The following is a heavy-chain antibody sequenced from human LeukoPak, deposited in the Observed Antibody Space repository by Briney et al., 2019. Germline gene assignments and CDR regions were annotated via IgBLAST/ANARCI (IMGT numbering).Heavy chain of an antibody. Sequence: GASVKVSCKASGGTFSSYAISWVRQAPGQGLEWMGGIIPIFGTANYAQKFQGRVTITTDESTSTAYMELSSLRSEDTAVYYCARSGFGVVSLTPFDPWGQGTLVTVSS. CDR3: ARSGFGVVSLTPFDP. CDR2: IIPIFGTA. D-gene: IGHD3-3*01. J-gene: IGHJ5*02. CDR1: GGTFSSYA. V-gene: IGHV1-69*05.